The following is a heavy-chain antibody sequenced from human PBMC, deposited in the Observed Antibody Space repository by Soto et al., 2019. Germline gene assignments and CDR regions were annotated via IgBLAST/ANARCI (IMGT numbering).Heavy chain of an antibody. CDR3: ARQAAGYVDI. J-gene: IGHJ3*02. D-gene: IGHD5-12*01. CDR1: GYKFTSSW. CDR2: IFPGDSDT. Sequence: GESLKISCQGSGYKFTSSWIGRVRQMPGKGLEWMGNIFPGDSDTRYSPSFQGQVTISADKSISTAYLQWSTLKAPDTAMYYCARQAAGYVDIWGQGTMVTVSS. V-gene: IGHV5-51*01.